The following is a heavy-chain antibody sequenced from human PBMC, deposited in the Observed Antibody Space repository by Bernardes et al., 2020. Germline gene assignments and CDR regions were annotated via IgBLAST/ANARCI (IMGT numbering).Heavy chain of an antibody. CDR1: GFTFSTQH. CDR2: ISSTGTII. CDR3: ARVWQDYSGVDY. Sequence: GGSLRLSCAASGFTFSTQHMNWVRQAPGKGLEWLSYISSTGTIIYYADSVKGRFTISRDNAKNALYLQMNRLRDEDTAVYYCARVWQDYSGVDYWGQGTLVTVSS. J-gene: IGHJ4*02. D-gene: IGHD1-26*01. V-gene: IGHV3-48*02.